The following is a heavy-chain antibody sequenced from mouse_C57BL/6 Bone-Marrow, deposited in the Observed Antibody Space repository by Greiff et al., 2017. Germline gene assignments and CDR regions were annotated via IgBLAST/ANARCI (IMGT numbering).Heavy chain of an antibody. CDR3: VRPLLFYAMDY. J-gene: IGHJ4*01. D-gene: IGHD6-5*01. CDR1: GFSFNTYA. CDR2: IRSKSNNYAT. Sequence: EVKLLESGGGLVQPKGSLKLSCAASGFSFNTYAMNWVRQAPGKGLEWVARIRSKSNNYATYYADSVKDRFTISRDASESMLYLQMNNLKTVDTVMYYCVRPLLFYAMDYWGQGTPVTVSS. V-gene: IGHV10-1*01.